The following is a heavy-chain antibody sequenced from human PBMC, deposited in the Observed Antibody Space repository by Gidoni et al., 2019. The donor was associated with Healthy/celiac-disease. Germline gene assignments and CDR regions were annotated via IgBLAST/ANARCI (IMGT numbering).Heavy chain of an antibody. J-gene: IGHJ4*02. V-gene: IGHV4-34*01. D-gene: IGHD3-22*01. CDR1: GGSCSGYY. CDR2: INHSGST. CDR3: ARGKVEMATIVGCIFDY. Sequence: QVQLQQWGAGLLKPSETLSLTCAVDGGSCSGYYWSWIRQPPGKGLEWIGEINHSGSTNYNPSLKSRVTISVDTSKNQFSLKLSSVTAADTAVYYCARGKVEMATIVGCIFDYWGQGTLVTVSS.